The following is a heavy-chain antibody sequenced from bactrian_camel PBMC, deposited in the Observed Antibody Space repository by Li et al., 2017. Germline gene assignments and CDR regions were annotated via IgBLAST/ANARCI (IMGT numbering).Heavy chain of an antibody. CDR3: LMGFSGRPE. D-gene: IGHD5*01. CDR1: GLTFDDHD. V-gene: IGHV3S55*01. CDR2: ISRDSST. Sequence: VQLVESGGGSVQAGGSLRLSCTASGLTFDDHDMGWYRQAPECELVSTISRDSSTYYADSVKGRFTCSRDNAKNTVYLQMNSLKSEDTARYSCLMGFSGRPEWGQGTQVTVS. J-gene: IGHJ4*01.